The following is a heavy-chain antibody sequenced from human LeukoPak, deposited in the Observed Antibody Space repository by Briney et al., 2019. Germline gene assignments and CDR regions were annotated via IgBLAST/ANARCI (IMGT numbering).Heavy chain of an antibody. D-gene: IGHD2-8*01. Sequence: GGSLRLSCAASGFTVSSNYMSWVRQAPGKGLEWVSVIYSGGSTYYADSVKGRFTISRDNSKNTLYLQMNSLRAEDTAVYYCARGDIVLMVYAIHLPLDYWGQGTLVTVSS. J-gene: IGHJ4*02. CDR3: ARGDIVLMVYAIHLPLDY. CDR1: GFTVSSNY. V-gene: IGHV3-66*01. CDR2: IYSGGST.